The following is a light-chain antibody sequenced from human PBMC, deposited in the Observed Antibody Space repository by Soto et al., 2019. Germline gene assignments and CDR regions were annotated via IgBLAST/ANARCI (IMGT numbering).Light chain of an antibody. Sequence: EIVLTQSPATLSLSPGETATLSCRASHSVGSDLGWYQQQPGQAPRLLVFDASSRATGIPARFSGSGSRTDFTLTIYNLQPEDVAVYYCQQRGTWLTFGGGTKVQIK. V-gene: IGKV3-11*01. CDR3: QQRGTWLT. J-gene: IGKJ4*01. CDR2: DAS. CDR1: HSVGSD.